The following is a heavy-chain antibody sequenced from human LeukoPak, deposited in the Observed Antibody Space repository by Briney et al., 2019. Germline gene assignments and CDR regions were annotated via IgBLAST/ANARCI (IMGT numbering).Heavy chain of an antibody. CDR2: ISGSGGGT. D-gene: IGHD6-19*01. V-gene: IGHV3-23*01. J-gene: IGHJ2*01. CDR3: AKDPGGSGRYLYWYFDL. CDR1: GFTFSSYA. Sequence: GGSLRLSCAASGFTFSSYAMRWVRQAPGKGLEGGSDISGSGGGTYYADSVKGWFTISRDNSKNTLYLQLNSLRAEDTAVYYCAKDPGGSGRYLYWYFDLWGRGTLVTASS.